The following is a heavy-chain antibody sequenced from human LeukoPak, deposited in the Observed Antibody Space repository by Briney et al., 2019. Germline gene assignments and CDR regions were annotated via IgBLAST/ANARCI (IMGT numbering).Heavy chain of an antibody. CDR3: AKAPNYGSGSSYFDY. Sequence: PGGSLRLSCAASGFTFNNYAMHWVRQAPGKGLEWVAVIASDGSNKYYGDSVKGRFTISRDNSKSTLYVQMNSLRAEDTAVYYCAKAPNYGSGSSYFDYWGQGTLVTVSS. V-gene: IGHV3-30*04. CDR2: IASDGSNK. D-gene: IGHD3-10*01. CDR1: GFTFNNYA. J-gene: IGHJ4*02.